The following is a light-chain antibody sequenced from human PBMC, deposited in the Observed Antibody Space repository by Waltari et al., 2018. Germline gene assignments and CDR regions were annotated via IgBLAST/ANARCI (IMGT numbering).Light chain of an antibody. Sequence: EIVMTQSPVTLSVSPGERATLSCRASQSVSSNLAWYQQKRGQAPRLLIYGASTRATGILDRFSGSGSGTEFTLTISSMQSEDFAIYHCQQYHNWPPALTFGGGTKVEIK. CDR2: GAS. CDR3: QQYHNWPPALT. J-gene: IGKJ4*01. V-gene: IGKV3-15*01. CDR1: QSVSSN.